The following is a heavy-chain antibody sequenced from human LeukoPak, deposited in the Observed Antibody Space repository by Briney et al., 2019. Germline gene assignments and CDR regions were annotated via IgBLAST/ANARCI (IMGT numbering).Heavy chain of an antibody. CDR1: GYTFTSYY. CDR2: INPSGGST. Sequence: ASVKVSCKTSGYTFTSYYMHWVRQAPGQGLEWMGIINPSGGSTSYAQKFQGRVTMTRDTSTSTVYMGLSSLRSEDTAVYYCARDQGLTGYFDYWGQGTLVTVSS. V-gene: IGHV1-46*01. D-gene: IGHD3-9*01. CDR3: ARDQGLTGYFDY. J-gene: IGHJ4*02.